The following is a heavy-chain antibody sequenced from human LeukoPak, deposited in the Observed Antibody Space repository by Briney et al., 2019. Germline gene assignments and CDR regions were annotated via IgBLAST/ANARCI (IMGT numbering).Heavy chain of an antibody. D-gene: IGHD3-22*01. CDR1: GYTFTSYD. V-gene: IGHV1-8*01. CDR3: ARGGTYYYDSSGYYYH. J-gene: IGHJ5*02. CDR2: MNPNSGNT. Sequence: GASVKVSCKASGYTFTSYDINWVRQATGQGLEWMGWMNPNSGNTGYAQKFQDRVTMTRNTSISTAYMELSSLRSEDTAVYYCARGGTYYYDSSGYYYHWGQGTLVTVSS.